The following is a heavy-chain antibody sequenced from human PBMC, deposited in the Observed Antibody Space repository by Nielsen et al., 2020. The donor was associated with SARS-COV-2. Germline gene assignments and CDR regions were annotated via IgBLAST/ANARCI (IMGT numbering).Heavy chain of an antibody. J-gene: IGHJ4*02. CDR1: GFDFSDYY. D-gene: IGHD2-15*01. CDR2: ISGSGNTI. CDR3: AREPVYCSGGRCYVHYFDY. Sequence: GESLKISCAASGFDFSDYYMSWIRQAPGKGLEWVSYISGSGNTIFYEDSLKGRFTISRDNANNSLYLQMNSLRAEDTAVYYCAREPVYCSGGRCYVHYFDYWGQGNLVTVSS. V-gene: IGHV3-11*01.